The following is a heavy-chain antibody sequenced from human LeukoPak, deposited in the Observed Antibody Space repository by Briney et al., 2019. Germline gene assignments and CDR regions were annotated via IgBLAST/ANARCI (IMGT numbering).Heavy chain of an antibody. V-gene: IGHV3-23*01. CDR3: ARDKAVPTGAFDI. Sequence: GGSLRLSCAASGFTISGNAMSWVRQAPGKGLEWVAAISGSGGSTYYADSVKGRFTISRDNAKNSLYLQMNSLRAEDTAVYYCARDKAVPTGAFDIWGQGTMVTVSS. J-gene: IGHJ3*02. D-gene: IGHD2-15*01. CDR1: GFTISGNA. CDR2: ISGSGGST.